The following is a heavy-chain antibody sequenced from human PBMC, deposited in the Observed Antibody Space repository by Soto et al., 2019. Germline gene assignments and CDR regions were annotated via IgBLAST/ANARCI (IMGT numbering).Heavy chain of an antibody. D-gene: IGHD6-6*01. Sequence: GESLKISCKGSGYRISWVRQMPGKGLEWMGRIDPGDSYTNYSPSFEGHVTISADKSISTAYLQWSSLKASDTAMYYCARGYSSSSFDYWGHGTLVTVSS. CDR3: ARGYSSSSFDY. CDR1: GYR. J-gene: IGHJ4*01. V-gene: IGHV5-10-1*01. CDR2: IDPGDSYT.